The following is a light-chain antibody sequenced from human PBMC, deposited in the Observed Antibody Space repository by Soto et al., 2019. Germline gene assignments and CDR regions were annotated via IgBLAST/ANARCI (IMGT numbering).Light chain of an antibody. CDR3: QCYDSSLSGLWV. J-gene: IGLJ3*02. CDR1: SSNIGAGYD. CDR2: GNS. V-gene: IGLV1-40*01. Sequence: QSVLTQPPSVSGAPGQRVTISCTGSSSNIGAGYDVHWYQQLPGTAPKLLIYGNSNRPSGVPDRFSGSKSGTSASLPITGLQAEDEADYYCQCYDSSLSGLWVFGGGTKLTVL.